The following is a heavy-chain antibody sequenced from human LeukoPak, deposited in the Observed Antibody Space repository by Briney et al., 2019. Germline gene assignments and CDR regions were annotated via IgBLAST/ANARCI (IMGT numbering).Heavy chain of an antibody. CDR2: ISTDGTYT. CDR3: ARPGIAVAGFHYYYYYAMDV. V-gene: IGHV3-11*03. D-gene: IGHD6-19*01. Sequence: PGGSLRLSYVGSGFIFGDYYRTRIRQDPGKGMEWVSYISTDGTYTDYIESVKGRFTISRDNAKNSLYLQMNSLRAEDTAVYYCARPGIAVAGFHYYYYYAMDVWGQGTTVTVSS. J-gene: IGHJ6*02. CDR1: GFIFGDYY.